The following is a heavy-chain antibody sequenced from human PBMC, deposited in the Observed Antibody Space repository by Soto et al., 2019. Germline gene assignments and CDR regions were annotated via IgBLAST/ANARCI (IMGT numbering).Heavy chain of an antibody. CDR3: AKARSGSWHEGYYFDN. CDR1: GFTFISYG. J-gene: IGHJ4*02. V-gene: IGHV3-30*18. D-gene: IGHD2-15*01. CDR2: MSYDGRDK. Sequence: QVQLVESGGGVVQPGRSLRLSCAASGFTFISYGMHWVRQAPGKGLEWLAVMSYDGRDKYYADSGRGRFTISRYNSKNTVSLQLNSLRVEDTAVYYCAKARSGSWHEGYYFDNWGQGTLVTVSS.